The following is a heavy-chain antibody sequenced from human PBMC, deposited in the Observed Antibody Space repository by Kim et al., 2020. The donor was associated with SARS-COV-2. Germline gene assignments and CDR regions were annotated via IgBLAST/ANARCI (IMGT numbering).Heavy chain of an antibody. CDR1: GYTFTSYY. Sequence: ASVKVSRNPSGYTFTSYYIHWVRQAPGQGLEWMGIINPSGGSTTYAQKFQGGVTMTRDMSTSTVYMELSSLRSEDTAVYYCAIASSNWSFDYWGQGTLVTVSS. D-gene: IGHD6-13*01. V-gene: IGHV1-46*01. CDR3: AIASSNWSFDY. CDR2: INPSGGST. J-gene: IGHJ4*02.